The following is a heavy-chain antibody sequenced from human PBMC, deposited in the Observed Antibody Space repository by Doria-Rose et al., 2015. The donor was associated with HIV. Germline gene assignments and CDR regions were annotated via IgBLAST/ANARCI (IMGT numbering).Heavy chain of an antibody. Sequence: SGPVLVEPTETLTLTCTVSGVSLSSPGMGVSWIRQPPGKALEWLANNFSDDERSYKTSLKSRLTISRGTSKSQVVLTMTDMDPVDTATYYCARIKSSRWYHKYYFDFWGQGTLVIVSA. CDR1: GVSLSSPGMG. D-gene: IGHD6-13*01. CDR2: NFSDDER. V-gene: IGHV2-26*01. J-gene: IGHJ4*02. CDR3: ARIKSSRWYHKYYFDF.